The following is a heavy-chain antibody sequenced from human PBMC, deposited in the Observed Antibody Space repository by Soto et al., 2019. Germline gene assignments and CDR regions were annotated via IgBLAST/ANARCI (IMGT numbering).Heavy chain of an antibody. CDR1: GFTFSSYA. D-gene: IGHD6-6*01. Sequence: GGSLRLSCAASGFTFSSYAMHWVRQAPGKGLEWVAVILYDGSNKYYADSVNGRFTISRDNSKNTLYLQMNSLRAEDTAVYYCARAPGGQLGFYYYYGMDVWGQGTTVTVSS. V-gene: IGHV3-30-3*01. CDR3: ARAPGGQLGFYYYYGMDV. CDR2: ILYDGSNK. J-gene: IGHJ6*02.